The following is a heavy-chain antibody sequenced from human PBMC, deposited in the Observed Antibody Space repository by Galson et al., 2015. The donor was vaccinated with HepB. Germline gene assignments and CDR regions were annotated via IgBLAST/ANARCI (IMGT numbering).Heavy chain of an antibody. V-gene: IGHV3-7*03. CDR2: IKQDGSDR. J-gene: IGHJ4*02. CDR1: GFTFSNYW. Sequence: SLRLSCAASGFTFSNYWMSWVRQAPGKGLEWVANIKQDGSDRHYVDSVKGRFTISRDSAKNSLYLQMNILRAEDTAIYYCARSGGSSPDYWGQGTLVTVSS. CDR3: ARSGGSSPDY. D-gene: IGHD6-13*01.